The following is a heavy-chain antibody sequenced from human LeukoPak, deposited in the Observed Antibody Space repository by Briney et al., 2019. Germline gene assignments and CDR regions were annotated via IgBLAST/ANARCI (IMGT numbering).Heavy chain of an antibody. CDR2: ISYDGSNK. J-gene: IGHJ4*02. CDR3: AELSPKGVLRYFDWLFRGFDY. Sequence: GRSLRLSCAASGFTFSSYGMHWVRQAPGKGLEWVAVISYDGSNKYYADSVKGRFTISRDNSKNTLYLQMNSLRAEDTAVYYCAELSPKGVLRYFDWLFRGFDYWGQGTLVTVSS. V-gene: IGHV3-30*18. D-gene: IGHD3-9*01. CDR1: GFTFSSYG.